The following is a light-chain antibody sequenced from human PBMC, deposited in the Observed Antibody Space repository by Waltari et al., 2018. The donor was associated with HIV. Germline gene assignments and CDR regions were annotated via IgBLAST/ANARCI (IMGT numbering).Light chain of an antibody. CDR1: SSDVGSYNL. J-gene: IGLJ3*02. Sequence: QSALTQPASVSGSPGQSITISCTGSSSDVGSYNLVSWYQQHPGKAPKLMIYDGIKRPSGCSNRFSGSKSGNTASLTISGLQAEDEADYYCCSYAGSSNWVFGGGTKLTVL. CDR2: DGI. CDR3: CSYAGSSNWV. V-gene: IGLV2-23*01.